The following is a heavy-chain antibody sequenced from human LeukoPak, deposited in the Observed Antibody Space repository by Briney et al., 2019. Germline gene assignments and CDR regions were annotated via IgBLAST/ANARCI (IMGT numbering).Heavy chain of an antibody. Sequence: SETLSLTCTVSGGSINSNSYYWGWIRQPPGKGLEWIGGTYSGGSTYYNPSLKSRVTISVDTSKNQFSLKLSSVTAADTAVYYCARRRVVTATHFDYWGQGTLVTVSS. J-gene: IGHJ4*02. CDR3: ARRRVVTATHFDY. V-gene: IGHV4-39*01. CDR1: GGSINSNSYY. D-gene: IGHD2-21*02. CDR2: TYSGGST.